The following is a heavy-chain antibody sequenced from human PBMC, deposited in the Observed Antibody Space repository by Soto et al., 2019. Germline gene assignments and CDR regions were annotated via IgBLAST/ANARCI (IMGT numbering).Heavy chain of an antibody. V-gene: IGHV4-31*03. CDR1: GESIRRIAYY. Sequence: PSETLSLTCSVPGESIRRIAYYWTWIRQHHEKGLEWIGNIFFRGNSYYSPSLESRLTISVDTSKNQFSRKLTSVTATATAVYYCARVGGSYYSVGYLFRGAFDIWGQGTMVTVSS. CDR3: ARVGGSYYSVGYLFRGAFDI. J-gene: IGHJ3*02. CDR2: IFFRGNS. D-gene: IGHD3-22*01.